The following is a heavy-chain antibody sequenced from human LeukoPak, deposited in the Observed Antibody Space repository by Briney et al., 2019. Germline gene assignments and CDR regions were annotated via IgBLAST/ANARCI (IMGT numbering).Heavy chain of an antibody. CDR1: TVSGSSGNF. V-gene: IGHV4-4*02. Sequence: SETLSLTCALSTVSGSSGNFWSWVRQPPGEGLEWIGEVHKSGGTNYNPSLKTRVTISIDASKNQLSLELTSVTAADTAVYYCARELRGAPTPGAYWGQGTRVTVSS. CDR3: ARELRGAPTPGAY. CDR2: VHKSGGT. J-gene: IGHJ4*02. D-gene: IGHD1-26*01.